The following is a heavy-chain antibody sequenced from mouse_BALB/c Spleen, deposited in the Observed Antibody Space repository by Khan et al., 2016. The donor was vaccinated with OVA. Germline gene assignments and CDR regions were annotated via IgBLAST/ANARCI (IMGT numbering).Heavy chain of an antibody. CDR2: IWGGGST. V-gene: IGHV2-6-5*01. CDR1: GFSLTDYG. Sequence: VELVESGPGLVAPSQSLSITCTVSGFSLTDYGVSWIRQPPGKGLEWLGVIWGGGSTYYNSPLKSRLSISKDNSKRQVFLKMNSLQTDDTAMYYCAKHLFLCPYYFGYWGQGTTLTVSS. J-gene: IGHJ2*01. D-gene: IGHD2-3*01. CDR3: AKHLFLCPYYFGY.